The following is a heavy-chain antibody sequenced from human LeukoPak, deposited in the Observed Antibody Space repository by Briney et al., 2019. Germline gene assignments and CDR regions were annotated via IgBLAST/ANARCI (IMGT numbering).Heavy chain of an antibody. CDR1: GNSISTSKSY. D-gene: IGHD2-15*01. CDR2: IYYSGST. J-gene: IGHJ3*02. Sequence: SETLSLTCTVSGNSISTSKSYWGWIRQPPLKGLEWIGSIYYSGSTYYNPSLKNRISISVDTSKNQFSLKLNFVTAADTAVYYCAKGGVVVTDAFDIWGQGTMVTVSS. CDR3: AKGGVVVTDAFDI. V-gene: IGHV4-39*07.